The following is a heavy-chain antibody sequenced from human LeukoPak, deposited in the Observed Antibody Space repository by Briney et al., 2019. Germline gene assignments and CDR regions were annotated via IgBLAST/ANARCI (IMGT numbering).Heavy chain of an antibody. CDR1: GSTFSSYG. V-gene: IGHV3-30*18. CDR2: ISYDGSNK. D-gene: IGHD5-12*01. CDR3: AKDTGPPPLGLRYYYYGMDV. Sequence: GGSLRLSCAASGSTFSSYGMHWVRHAPGKGLEWVAVISYDGSNKYYADSVKGRFTISRDNSRNTLYLQMNSLRAEDTAVYYCAKDTGPPPLGLRYYYYGMDVWGQGTTVTASS. J-gene: IGHJ6*02.